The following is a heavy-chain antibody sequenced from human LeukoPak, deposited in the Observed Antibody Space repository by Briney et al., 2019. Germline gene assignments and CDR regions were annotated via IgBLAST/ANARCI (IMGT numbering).Heavy chain of an antibody. Sequence: GSLRLSCAASGFTFSSYAMSWVRQPPGKGLEWIGEINHSGSTNYNPSLKSRVTISVDTSKNQFSLKLSSVTAADTAVYYCARGGGLGYCSSTSCRLFDPWGQGTLVTVSS. V-gene: IGHV4-34*01. D-gene: IGHD2-2*01. CDR2: INHSGST. CDR1: GFTFSSYA. CDR3: ARGGGLGYCSSTSCRLFDP. J-gene: IGHJ5*02.